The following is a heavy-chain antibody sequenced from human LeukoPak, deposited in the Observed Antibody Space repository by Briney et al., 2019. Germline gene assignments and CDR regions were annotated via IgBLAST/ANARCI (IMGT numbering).Heavy chain of an antibody. D-gene: IGHD3-10*01. CDR1: GGSIGSSSYY. V-gene: IGHV4-39*07. J-gene: IGHJ6*03. Sequence: SESLSLTCTVSGGSIGSSSYYWGWIRQPPGKGLEWIGSIYYSGSTYYNPSLKSRVTISVDTSKNQFSLKLSSVTAADTAVYYCARGFGYMDVWGKGTTVTVSS. CDR2: IYYSGST. CDR3: ARGFGYMDV.